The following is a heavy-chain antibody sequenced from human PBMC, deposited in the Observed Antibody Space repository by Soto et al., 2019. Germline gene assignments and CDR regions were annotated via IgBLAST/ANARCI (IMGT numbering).Heavy chain of an antibody. CDR2: IYYSGST. J-gene: IGHJ6*02. Sequence: PSETLSLTCTVSGGSVSSGSYYWSWIRQPPGKGLEWIGYIYYSGSTNYNPSLKSRVTISVDTSKNQFSLKLSSVTAADTAVYYCARDLLWFGEHLPSGYYGMDVWGQGTTVTV. CDR1: GGSVSSGSYY. D-gene: IGHD3-10*01. CDR3: ARDLLWFGEHLPSGYYGMDV. V-gene: IGHV4-61*01.